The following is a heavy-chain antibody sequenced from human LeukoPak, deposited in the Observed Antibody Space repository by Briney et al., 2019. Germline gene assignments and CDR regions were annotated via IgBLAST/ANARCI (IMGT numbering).Heavy chain of an antibody. J-gene: IGHJ3*02. CDR2: ISYDGSNK. CDR3: AKLVDSSGYYSYDAFDI. D-gene: IGHD3-22*01. V-gene: IGHV3-30*18. Sequence: GRSLRLSCAASGFTFSSYGMHWVRQAPGKGLEWVAVISYDGSNKYYADSVKGRFTISRDNSKNTLYLQMNSLRAEDTAVYYCAKLVDSSGYYSYDAFDIWGQGTMVTDSS. CDR1: GFTFSSYG.